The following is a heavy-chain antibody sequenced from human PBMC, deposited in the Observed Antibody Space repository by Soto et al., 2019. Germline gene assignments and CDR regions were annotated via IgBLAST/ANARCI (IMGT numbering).Heavy chain of an antibody. CDR1: GFTFSSYG. V-gene: IGHV3-30*18. CDR2: ISYDGSNK. CDR3: AKAGGGGGTFGVVITPYYGMDV. Sequence: GGSLRLSCAASGFTFSSYGMHWVRQAPGKGLEWVAVISYDGSNKYYADSVKGRFTISRDNSKNTLYLQMNSLRAEDTAVYYCAKAGGGGGTFGVVITPYYGMDVWGQGTTVTVSS. D-gene: IGHD3-3*01. J-gene: IGHJ6*02.